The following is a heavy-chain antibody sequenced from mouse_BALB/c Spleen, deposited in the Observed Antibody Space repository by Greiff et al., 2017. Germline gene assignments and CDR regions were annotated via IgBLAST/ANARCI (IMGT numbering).Heavy chain of an antibody. Sequence: VKLMESGPSLVQPSQSLSITCTVSGFSLTSYGVHWVRQSPGKGLEWLGVIWRGGSTDYNAAFMSRLSITKDNSKSQVFFKMNSLQADDTAIYYCAKKGDFYYDYDGAMDYWGQGTSVTVSS. D-gene: IGHD2-4*01. V-gene: IGHV2-5-1*01. CDR1: GFSLTSYG. CDR3: AKKGDFYYDYDGAMDY. CDR2: IWRGGST. J-gene: IGHJ4*01.